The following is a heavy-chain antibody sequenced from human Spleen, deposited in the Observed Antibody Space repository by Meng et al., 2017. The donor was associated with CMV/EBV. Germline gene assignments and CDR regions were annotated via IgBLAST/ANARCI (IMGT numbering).Heavy chain of an antibody. CDR3: ARGYCSSTSCYYYYYYGMDV. J-gene: IGHJ6*02. CDR2: IIPIFGTA. D-gene: IGHD2-2*01. Sequence: SVKVSCKASGGTFSSYAISWVRQAPGQGLEWMGGIIPIFGTANYAQKFQGRVTITTDESTSTAYMELSSLRSEDTAVYYCARGYCSSTSCYYYYYYGMDVWGQGTTVTVSS. CDR1: GGTFSSYA. V-gene: IGHV1-69*05.